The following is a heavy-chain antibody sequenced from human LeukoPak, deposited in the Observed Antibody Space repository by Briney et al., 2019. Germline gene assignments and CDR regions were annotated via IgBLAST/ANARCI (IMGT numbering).Heavy chain of an antibody. Sequence: GGSLRLSCAASRFTFSSYEMNWVRQAPGKGLEWVSYISTSSSYIYYAHSLKGRFTISRDNAKNSMYLQMNSLRGEDTAVYYCTRGLRGADSYFYYYMDVWGKGTTVTVSS. J-gene: IGHJ6*03. CDR2: ISTSSSYI. D-gene: IGHD3-10*01. CDR1: RFTFSSYE. V-gene: IGHV3-21*05. CDR3: TRGLRGADSYFYYYMDV.